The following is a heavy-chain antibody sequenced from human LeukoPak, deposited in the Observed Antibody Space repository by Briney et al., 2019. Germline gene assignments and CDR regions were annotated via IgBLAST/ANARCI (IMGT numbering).Heavy chain of an antibody. CDR3: TSSFDGADY. CDR1: GFTFSGSA. CDR2: IRSKANSYAT. V-gene: IGHV3-73*01. Sequence: GGSLKLSCAASGFTFSGSAMHWVRQASGKGLEWVGRIRSKANSYATAYAASVKGRSTISRDDSKNTAYLQMNSLKTEDTAVYYCTSSFDGADYWGQGTLVTVSS. J-gene: IGHJ4*02.